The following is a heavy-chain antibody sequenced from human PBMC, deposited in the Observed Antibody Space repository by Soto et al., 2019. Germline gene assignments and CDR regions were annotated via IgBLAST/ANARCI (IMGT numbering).Heavy chain of an antibody. V-gene: IGHV4-39*01. Sequence: QLQLQESGPGLVKPSETLSLTCTVSGGSISSSSYYWGWIRQPPGKGLEWVGSIYYSGSTYYNPSLNSRVTISVDTSKNRFSLKLSSVTAADTAVYYCARRGLYCGGGSCYSYWFDPWGQGTLVTVSS. CDR2: IYYSGST. D-gene: IGHD2-15*01. CDR3: ARRGLYCGGGSCYSYWFDP. J-gene: IGHJ5*02. CDR1: GGSISSSSYY.